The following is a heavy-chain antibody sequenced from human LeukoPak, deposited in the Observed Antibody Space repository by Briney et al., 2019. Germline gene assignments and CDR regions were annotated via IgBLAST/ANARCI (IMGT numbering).Heavy chain of an antibody. V-gene: IGHV3-23*01. D-gene: IGHD6-19*01. CDR2: FSGSGGST. CDR3: AKVGIEVAGHFNY. Sequence: GGSLRLSWAPSGFTFSSYARSWVRQAPGRGLGWGSAFSGSGGSTYYAASVKGRFTISRNNSKNTLYLQMNSLRAEDTAVYYCAKVGIEVAGHFNYWGQGTLVTVSS. J-gene: IGHJ4*02. CDR1: GFTFSSYA.